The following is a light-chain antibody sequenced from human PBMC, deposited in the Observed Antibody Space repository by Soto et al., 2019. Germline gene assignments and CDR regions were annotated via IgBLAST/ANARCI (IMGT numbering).Light chain of an antibody. CDR1: NSDVGAYNY. V-gene: IGLV2-14*01. Sequence: QSALTQPASVSGSPGQSVTISCTGTNSDVGAYNYVSWYQEHPGKAPQLIIYEVNDRPSGVSTRFSASKSGNTASLTISGLQPDDEADYYCCSYTTNNTWVFGGGTQLTVL. CDR3: CSYTTNNTWV. J-gene: IGLJ3*02. CDR2: EVN.